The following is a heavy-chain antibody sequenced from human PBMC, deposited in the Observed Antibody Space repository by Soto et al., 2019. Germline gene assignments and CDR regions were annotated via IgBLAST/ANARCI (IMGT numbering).Heavy chain of an antibody. D-gene: IGHD6-19*01. CDR1: GFDVSRKY. CDR2: INRRGTST. CDR3: AKEITVAGDFDY. J-gene: IGHJ4*01. Sequence: PGGSLRLSCAASGFDVSRKYMSWFRQAPGQGLEWVANINRRGTSTNYVDSVRGRFSTSRDNSKNTLYLQMDSLRPEDTAVYYCAKEITVAGDFDYWGHGTLVTVSS. V-gene: IGHV3-7*01.